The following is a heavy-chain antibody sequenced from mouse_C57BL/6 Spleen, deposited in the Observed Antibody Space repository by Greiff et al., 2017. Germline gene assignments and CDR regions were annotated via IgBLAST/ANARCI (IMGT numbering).Heavy chain of an antibody. Sequence: QVQLQQSGPELVKPGASVKISCKASGYSFTSYYIHWVKQRPGQGLEWIGWIYPGSGNTKYNEKFKGKATLTADTSSSTAYMQLSSLTSEDSAVYYCAREGTVVATGAMDYWGQGTSVTVSS. CDR2: IYPGSGNT. V-gene: IGHV1-66*01. D-gene: IGHD1-1*01. J-gene: IGHJ4*01. CDR1: GYSFTSYY. CDR3: AREGTVVATGAMDY.